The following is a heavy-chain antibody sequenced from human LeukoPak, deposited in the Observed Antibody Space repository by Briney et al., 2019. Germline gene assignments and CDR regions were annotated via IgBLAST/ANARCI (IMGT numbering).Heavy chain of an antibody. J-gene: IGHJ5*02. CDR1: GGSISSYH. CDR2: IYYSGST. CDR3: ARDRSPLSENWFDP. Sequence: SETLSLTCTVSGGSISSYHWSWIRQPPGKGLEWIGYIYYSGSTNYNPSLKSRVTISVDTSKNQFSLKLSSVTAADTAVYYCARDRSPLSENWFDPWGQGTLVTVSS. D-gene: IGHD1-14*01. V-gene: IGHV4-59*01.